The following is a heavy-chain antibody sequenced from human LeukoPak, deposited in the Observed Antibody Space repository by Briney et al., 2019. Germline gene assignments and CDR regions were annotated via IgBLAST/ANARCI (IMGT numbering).Heavy chain of an antibody. Sequence: GASVKVSCKASGYTFTSYGISWVRQAPGQGLEWMGWISAYNGNTNYAQKLQGRVTMTTDTSTSTAYMELRSLRSDDTAVYYCARDKSVGDNAWWFDPWGQGTLVTVSS. J-gene: IGHJ5*02. CDR1: GYTFTSYG. CDR3: ARDKSVGDNAWWFDP. D-gene: IGHD1-26*01. CDR2: ISAYNGNT. V-gene: IGHV1-18*01.